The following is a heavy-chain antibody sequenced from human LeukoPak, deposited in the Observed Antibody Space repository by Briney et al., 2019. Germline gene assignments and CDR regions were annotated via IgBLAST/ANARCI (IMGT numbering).Heavy chain of an antibody. Sequence: SETLSLTCTVSGGSISSYYWSWIRQPPGKGLEWIGYIYYSGSTKYNPSLKSRVTISVDTSKNQFSLKLSSVTAADTAMYYCARHSSSSRYEGNYFDYWGQGTLVTVSS. CDR1: GGSISSYY. J-gene: IGHJ4*02. V-gene: IGHV4-59*08. D-gene: IGHD2-2*01. CDR3: ARHSSSSRYEGNYFDY. CDR2: IYYSGST.